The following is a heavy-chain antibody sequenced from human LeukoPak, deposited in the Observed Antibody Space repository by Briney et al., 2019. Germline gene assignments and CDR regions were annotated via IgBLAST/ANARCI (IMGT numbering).Heavy chain of an antibody. CDR1: GFTFDDYG. J-gene: IGHJ4*02. Sequence: TEGSLRLSCAASGFTFDDYGMSWVRQAPGKGLEWVSGINWNGGSTGYADSVKGRFTISRDNAKNSLYLQMNSLRAEDTALYYCARDLSPPHYSDYWGQGTLVTVSS. V-gene: IGHV3-20*04. CDR3: ARDLSPPHYSDY. D-gene: IGHD2-21*01. CDR2: INWNGGST.